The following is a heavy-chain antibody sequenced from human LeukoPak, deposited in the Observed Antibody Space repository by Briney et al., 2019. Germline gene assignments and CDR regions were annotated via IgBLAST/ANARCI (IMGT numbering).Heavy chain of an antibody. CDR1: GFTFSTYN. CDR2: ISGSSSYI. Sequence: GGSLRLSCAASGFTFSTYNMNWVRQAPGKGLEWVSSISGSSSYIYYADSVKGRFSISRDNAKNSLYLQMNSLRAEDTAVYYCARGSGYWGQGTLVTVSS. V-gene: IGHV3-21*01. J-gene: IGHJ4*02. CDR3: ARGSGY.